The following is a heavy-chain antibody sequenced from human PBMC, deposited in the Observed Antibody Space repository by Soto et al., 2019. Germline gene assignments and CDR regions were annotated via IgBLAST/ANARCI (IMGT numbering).Heavy chain of an antibody. D-gene: IGHD1-26*01. V-gene: IGHV3-30*03. CDR2: ISYDGSNK. J-gene: IGHJ4*02. Sequence: QVQLVESGGGVVQPGGSLRVTCAASGFTFRSYGMHWVRQAPGKGLEWVAAISYDGSNKYYADSVKGRFTVSRDNSENTLSLEMNSLTTEETAVYYCARLLREGILRATTALGYWGQVTRVTVSS. CDR3: ARLLREGILRATTALGY. CDR1: GFTFRSYG.